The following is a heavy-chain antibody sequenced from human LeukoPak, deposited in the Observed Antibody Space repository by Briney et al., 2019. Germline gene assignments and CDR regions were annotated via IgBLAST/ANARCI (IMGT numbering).Heavy chain of an antibody. V-gene: IGHV5-51*01. CDR2: IYPGDSDT. J-gene: IGHJ4*02. D-gene: IGHD3-10*01. CDR3: GRLRRGAITVGYFDY. Sequence: GESLKISCKGSGYSFTSYWNGWVRQMPGKGLEWMGIIYPGDSDTRYSPSFQGQVTISADKSISTAYLQWSSLKASDTAMYYCGRLRRGAITVGYFDYWGQGTLVTVSS. CDR1: GYSFTSYW.